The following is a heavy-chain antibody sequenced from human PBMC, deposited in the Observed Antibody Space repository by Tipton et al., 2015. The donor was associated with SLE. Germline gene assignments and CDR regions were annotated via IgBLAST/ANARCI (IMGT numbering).Heavy chain of an antibody. CDR1: GGSISSYY. CDR2: TYYRSKWYN. Sequence: TLSLTCTVSGGSISSYYWSWIRQSPSRGLEWLGRTYYRSKWYNDYAVSVKSRITINPDTSKNQFSLQLNSVTPEDTAVYYCARAGIWSSGWYDYWGQGTLVTVSS. CDR3: ARAGIWSSGWYDY. D-gene: IGHD6-19*01. V-gene: IGHV6-1*01. J-gene: IGHJ4*02.